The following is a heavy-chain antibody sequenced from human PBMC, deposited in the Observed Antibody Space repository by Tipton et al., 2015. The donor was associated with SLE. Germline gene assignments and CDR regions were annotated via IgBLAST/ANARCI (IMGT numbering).Heavy chain of an antibody. CDR3: ARDSGVTDSFPFDY. CDR1: GGSFSGYY. J-gene: IGHJ4*02. Sequence: TLSLTCAVYGGSFSGYYWSWIRQSPGKGLEWIGEVNHLGTIYYNASLKSRVTISIDTSKSHFSLNLTSVTATDTAVYYCARDSGVTDSFPFDYWGQGTLVTVSS. D-gene: IGHD3-22*01. V-gene: IGHV4-34*01. CDR2: VNHLGTI.